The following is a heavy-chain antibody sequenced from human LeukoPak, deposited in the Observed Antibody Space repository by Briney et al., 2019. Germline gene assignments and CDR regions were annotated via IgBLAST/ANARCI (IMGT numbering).Heavy chain of an antibody. CDR3: ARDQAYDSSGYGPT. CDR2: IIPILGIA. J-gene: IGHJ5*02. V-gene: IGHV1-69*04. Sequence: SVKVSCKASGGTFSSYAISWVRQAPGQGLEWMGRIIPILGIANYAQKFQGRVTITADKSTSTAYMELSSLRSEDTAVYYCARDQAYDSSGYGPTWGQGTLVTVSS. D-gene: IGHD3-22*01. CDR1: GGTFSSYA.